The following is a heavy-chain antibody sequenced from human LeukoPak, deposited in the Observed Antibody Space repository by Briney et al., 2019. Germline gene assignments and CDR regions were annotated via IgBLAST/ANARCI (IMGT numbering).Heavy chain of an antibody. J-gene: IGHJ4*02. CDR2: IILIFGTA. V-gene: IGHV1-69*13. Sequence: ASVKVSCKASGGTYSSYAISWVRQAPGQGLEWMGGIILIFGTANYAQKFQGRVTITADESTSTAYMELSSLRSEDTAVYYCARDRDQLSYFDYWGQGTLVTVSS. D-gene: IGHD2-2*01. CDR1: GGTYSSYA. CDR3: ARDRDQLSYFDY.